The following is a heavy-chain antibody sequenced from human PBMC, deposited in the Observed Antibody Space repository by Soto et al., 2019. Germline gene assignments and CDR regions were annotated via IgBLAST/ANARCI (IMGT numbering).Heavy chain of an antibody. CDR1: GFTFSAYA. D-gene: IGHD3-22*01. V-gene: IGHV3-30-3*01. J-gene: IGHJ3*02. Sequence: GGSLRLSCTASGFTFSAYAMHWVRQAPGRGLEWVAVISYDGTKIYHADSVKGRFTISRDNSKNTLYLQMHSLRAEDTAVYYCARAYYYDSSGYYLVSGNAFDIWGQGTMVTVSS. CDR2: ISYDGTKI. CDR3: ARAYYYDSSGYYLVSGNAFDI.